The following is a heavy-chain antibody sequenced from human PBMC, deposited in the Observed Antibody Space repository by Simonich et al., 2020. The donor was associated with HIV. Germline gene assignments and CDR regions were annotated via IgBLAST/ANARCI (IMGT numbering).Heavy chain of an antibody. CDR1: GYTYINCG. J-gene: IGHJ4*02. V-gene: IGHV1-18*01. Sequence: QVQLVQSGAEVKKPGASVKVSCKASGYTYINCGINWVRQAPGQGLEWMGRITVYNGNTDSAQKVRGRLTLTTDTSTTTAYMELRSLRSDDTAVYYCARDPPIGSYFDYWGQGTLVTVSS. CDR3: ARDPPIGSYFDY. CDR2: ITVYNGNT. D-gene: IGHD1-26*01.